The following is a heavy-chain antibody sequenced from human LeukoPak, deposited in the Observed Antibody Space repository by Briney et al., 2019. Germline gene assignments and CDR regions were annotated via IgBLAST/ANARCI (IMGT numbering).Heavy chain of an antibody. Sequence: SETLSLTCTVSGGSISSSSYYWGWIRQPPGKGLEWIGSIYYSGSTYDNPSLKSRVTISVDTSKNQFSLKLSSVTAADTAVYYCARHGLSSGSYDYWGQGTLVTVSS. CDR2: IYYSGST. D-gene: IGHD3-10*01. V-gene: IGHV4-39*01. J-gene: IGHJ4*02. CDR3: ARHGLSSGSYDY. CDR1: GGSISSSSYY.